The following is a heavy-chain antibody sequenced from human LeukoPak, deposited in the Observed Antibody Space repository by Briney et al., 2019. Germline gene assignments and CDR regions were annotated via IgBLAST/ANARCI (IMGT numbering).Heavy chain of an antibody. CDR1: GFSFHNYV. V-gene: IGHV3-30-3*01. J-gene: IGHJ4*02. Sequence: GGSLRLSCAVSGFSFHNYVIHWVRQAPGKGLEWVAVISSYVNIKYYADSVKGRFTISRDSSCKMVSLQMHSLGTEDTAVYYCVREGFYESGSLPTLYFDFWGQGTLVTVSS. D-gene: IGHD3-10*01. CDR2: ISSYVNIK. CDR3: VREGFYESGSLPTLYFDF.